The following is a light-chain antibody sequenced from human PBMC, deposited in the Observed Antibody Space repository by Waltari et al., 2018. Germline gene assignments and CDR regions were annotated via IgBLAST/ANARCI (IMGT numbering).Light chain of an antibody. J-gene: IGKJ1*01. CDR1: QSISKY. V-gene: IGKV3-20*01. Sequence: IVLTQPPGTLSLSPGERATLSCRASQSISKYLAWYQQKTGQAPRLLIYHASSRAAGIPDRFSGSGSGTDFSLTISRLEPEDFAVYYCQHYESLPVTFGQGTKVEIK. CDR3: QHYESLPVT. CDR2: HAS.